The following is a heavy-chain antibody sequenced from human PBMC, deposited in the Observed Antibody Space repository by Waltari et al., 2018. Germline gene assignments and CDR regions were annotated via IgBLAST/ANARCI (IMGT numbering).Heavy chain of an antibody. J-gene: IGHJ5*02. CDR3: ERVSFSGYPSWRNWFDP. V-gene: IGHV1-8*01. CDR1: GYTFTSYD. CDR2: MNPNSGNT. Sequence: QVQLVQSGAEVKKPGASVKVSCKASGYTFTSYDINWVRQATGQGLEWMGWMNPNSGNTGYEQKFQGRVTMTRNTSISTAYMELSSLRSEDTAVYYCERVSFSGYPSWRNWFDPWGQGTLVTVSS. D-gene: IGHD3-22*01.